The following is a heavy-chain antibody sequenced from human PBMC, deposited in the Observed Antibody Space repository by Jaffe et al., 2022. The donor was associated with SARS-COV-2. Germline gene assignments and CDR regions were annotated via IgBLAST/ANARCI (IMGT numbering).Heavy chain of an antibody. V-gene: IGHV4-34*02. D-gene: IGHD3-10*01. CDR3: ARGFFGRAYGSGRNYYYFMDV. J-gene: IGHJ6*03. CDR1: GGSFSGYY. CDR2: INHRGST. Sequence: QVQLQHWGAGLLKPSETLSLTCAVYGGSFSGYYWSWIRQPPGKGLEWVGEINHRGSTNYNPSLKSRVTISVDTSKNQFSLNLTSVTAADTAVYFCARGFFGRAYGSGRNYYYFMDVWGKGTTVTVSS.